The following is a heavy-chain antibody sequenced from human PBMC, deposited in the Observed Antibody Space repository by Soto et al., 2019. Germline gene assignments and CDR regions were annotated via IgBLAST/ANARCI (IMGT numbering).Heavy chain of an antibody. CDR2: IYYSGST. D-gene: IGHD3-10*01. V-gene: IGHV4-59*01. J-gene: IGHJ4*02. Sequence: PSETLSLTCTVSGGSISSYYWSWIRQPPGKGLEWIGYIYYSGSTNYNPSLKSRVTVSVDTSKNQFSLKLSSVTAADTAVYYCARGGLWFGESNFDYWGQGTLVNVSS. CDR1: GGSISSYY. CDR3: ARGGLWFGESNFDY.